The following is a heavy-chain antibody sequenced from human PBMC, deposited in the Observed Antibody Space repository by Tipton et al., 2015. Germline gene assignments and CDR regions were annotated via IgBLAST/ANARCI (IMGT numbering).Heavy chain of an antibody. V-gene: IGHV4-39*02. CDR2: LYFSGST. J-gene: IGHJ6*02. CDR1: GASISRGSV. D-gene: IGHD3-10*01. Sequence: TLSLTCTVSGASISRGSVWGWIRQPPGKGLEWIVSLYFSGSTYYNPSLKSRVTISVDTSKSRLSLTLTSVTAADTAVYYCARFRYYGSESERGYFHGLDVWGQGTTVTVSS. CDR3: ARFRYYGSESERGYFHGLDV.